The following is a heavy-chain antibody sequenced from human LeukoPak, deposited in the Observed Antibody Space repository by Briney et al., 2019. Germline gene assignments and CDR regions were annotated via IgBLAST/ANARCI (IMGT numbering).Heavy chain of an antibody. CDR1: GGSISSYY. CDR3: ARQRGTNQPFDY. Sequence: SETLSLTCTVSGGSISSYYWSWIRQPPGKGLEWIGYIYYSGSTNYNPSLKSRVTISVDASKNQFSLKLSSVTAADTAVYYCARQRGTNQPFDYWGQGTLVTVSS. D-gene: IGHD4/OR15-4a*01. J-gene: IGHJ4*02. CDR2: IYYSGST. V-gene: IGHV4-59*08.